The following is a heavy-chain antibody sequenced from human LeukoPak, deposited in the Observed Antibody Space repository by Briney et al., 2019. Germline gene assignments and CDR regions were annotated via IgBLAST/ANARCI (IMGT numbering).Heavy chain of an antibody. Sequence: ASVKVSCKASGYTFTGYYMHWVRQAPGQGLEWMGWINPDSGGTNYAQKFQGRVTMTRDTSISTAYMELSRLRSDDTAVYYCARASSWYSCGMDVWGQGTTVTVSS. CDR2: INPDSGGT. D-gene: IGHD6-13*01. J-gene: IGHJ6*02. V-gene: IGHV1-2*02. CDR1: GYTFTGYY. CDR3: ARASSWYSCGMDV.